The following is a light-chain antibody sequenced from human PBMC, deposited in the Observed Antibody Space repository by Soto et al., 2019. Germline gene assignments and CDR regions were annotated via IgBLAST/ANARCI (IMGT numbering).Light chain of an antibody. CDR3: QSYDSSLIGSV. V-gene: IGLV1-40*01. Sequence: QSVLTQPPSVSGAPGQRVTISCTGSSTNIGAGYDVHWYQQHPGKAPKLIIYGNTNRPSGVPDRFSGSKSGTSASLAITGLQAEDEADYYCQSYDSSLIGSVFGGGTKLTVL. CDR1: STNIGAGYD. J-gene: IGLJ2*01. CDR2: GNT.